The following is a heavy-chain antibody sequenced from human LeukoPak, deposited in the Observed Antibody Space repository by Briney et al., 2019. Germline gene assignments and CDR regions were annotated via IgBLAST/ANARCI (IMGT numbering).Heavy chain of an antibody. CDR3: ARATPVAAAGYYFDY. V-gene: IGHV3-74*01. D-gene: IGHD6-13*01. Sequence: PGGSLRLSCAASGFTLRSYWMHWVRQAPGKGLVWVSRINSDGSSANYADSVKGRFTISRDNAKNTLYLQMDSLRAEDTAVYFCARATPVAAAGYYFDYWGQGTQVTVSS. CDR1: GFTLRSYW. J-gene: IGHJ4*02. CDR2: INSDGSSA.